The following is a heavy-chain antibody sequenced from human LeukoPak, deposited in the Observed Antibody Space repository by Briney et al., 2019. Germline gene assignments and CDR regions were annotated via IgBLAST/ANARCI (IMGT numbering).Heavy chain of an antibody. CDR2: ISGSGGST. V-gene: IGHV3-23*01. CDR1: GFTFSNYA. CDR3: AKDGYTSSWYHFDY. Sequence: GGSLRLSCAASGFTFSNYAMSWVRQAPGKGLEWVSAISGSGGSTYYADSVKGRFTISRDNSKSALFLQMNSLRAEDSAVYYCAKDGYTSSWYHFDYWGQGTLVTVSS. J-gene: IGHJ4*02. D-gene: IGHD6-13*01.